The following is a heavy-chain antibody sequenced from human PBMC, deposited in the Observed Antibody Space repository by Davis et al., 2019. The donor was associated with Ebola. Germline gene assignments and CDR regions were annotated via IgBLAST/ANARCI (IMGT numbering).Heavy chain of an antibody. D-gene: IGHD2-15*01. CDR2: ISSSSSYI. CDR1: GFTFSSYW. V-gene: IGHV3-21*01. J-gene: IGHJ4*02. Sequence: GGSLRLSCAASGFTFSSYWMSWVRQAPGKGLEWVSSISSSSSYIYYADSVKGRFTISRDNAKNSLYLQMNSLRAEDTAVYYCARDLGDIVVVVAAFDYWGQGTLVTVSS. CDR3: ARDLGDIVVVVAAFDY.